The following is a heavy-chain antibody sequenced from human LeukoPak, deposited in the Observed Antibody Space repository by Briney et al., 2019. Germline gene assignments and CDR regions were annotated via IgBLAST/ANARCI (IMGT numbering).Heavy chain of an antibody. Sequence: SETLSLTCTVSGYSISSGYYWGWIRQPPGKGLEWIGIYLSGSTYYNPSLKNRVTISVDTSKNHFSLRLSSVTATDTAVYYCARGTTSFDSWGQGTLVTVSS. V-gene: IGHV4-38-2*02. J-gene: IGHJ4*02. D-gene: IGHD1-7*01. CDR3: ARGTTSFDS. CDR2: IYLSGST. CDR1: GYSISSGYY.